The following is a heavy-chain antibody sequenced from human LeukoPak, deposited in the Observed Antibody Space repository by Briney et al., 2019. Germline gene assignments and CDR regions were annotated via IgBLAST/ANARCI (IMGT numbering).Heavy chain of an antibody. V-gene: IGHV3-66*01. CDR1: GFTVSSNY. Sequence: GGSLRLSCAASGFTVSSNYMSWVRQAPGKGLEWVSVIYSGGSTYYADSVKGRFTISRDNSKSTLYLQMNSLRAEDTAVYYCARDHPDCSSTSCYKTLDYWGQGTLVTVSS. CDR2: IYSGGST. J-gene: IGHJ4*02. CDR3: ARDHPDCSSTSCYKTLDY. D-gene: IGHD2-2*02.